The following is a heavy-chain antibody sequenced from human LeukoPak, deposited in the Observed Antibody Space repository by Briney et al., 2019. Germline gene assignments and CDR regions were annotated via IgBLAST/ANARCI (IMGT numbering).Heavy chain of an antibody. CDR3: AKRKGGLRDPEY. V-gene: IGHV3-23*01. CDR1: GFTFSSYA. Sequence: GGSLRLSCAASGFTFSSYAMSWVRQAPGKGLEWVSAISGRGDRTYYADSVKGRFTISRDNSKNTLYLQMNSLRAEDTAVYYCAKRKGGLRDPEYWGQGTLVTVSS. CDR2: ISGRGDRT. D-gene: IGHD3-16*01. J-gene: IGHJ4*02.